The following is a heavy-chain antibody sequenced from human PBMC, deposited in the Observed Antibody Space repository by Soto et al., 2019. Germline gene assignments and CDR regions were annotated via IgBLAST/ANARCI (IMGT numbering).Heavy chain of an antibody. CDR1: GFSFSSYA. Sequence: PGGSLRLSCAASGFSFSSYAMRWVRQAPGKAPEWVSAISGGGDATYYADSVKGRFTISRDNSQNTVFLQMSSLRVDDTAVYYCAKNSRVAVAGTVDYWGQGT. J-gene: IGHJ4*02. CDR2: ISGGGDAT. D-gene: IGHD6-19*01. CDR3: AKNSRVAVAGTVDY. V-gene: IGHV3-23*01.